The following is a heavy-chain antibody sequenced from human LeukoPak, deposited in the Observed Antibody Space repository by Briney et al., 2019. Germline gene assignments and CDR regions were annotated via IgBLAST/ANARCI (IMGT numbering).Heavy chain of an antibody. V-gene: IGHV3-30*18. Sequence: GGSLRLSCTVSGFTFSSYGMHWVRQAPGKGLEWVAVISYNGSNKYYADSVKGRFTISRDNSKNTLYLQMNSLRAEDTAVYYCAKDILLIAAAGAFDIWGQGTMVTVSS. J-gene: IGHJ3*02. CDR2: ISYNGSNK. CDR3: AKDILLIAAAGAFDI. D-gene: IGHD6-13*01. CDR1: GFTFSSYG.